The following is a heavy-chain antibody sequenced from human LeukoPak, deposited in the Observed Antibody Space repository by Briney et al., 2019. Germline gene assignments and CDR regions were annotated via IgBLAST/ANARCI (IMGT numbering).Heavy chain of an antibody. V-gene: IGHV3-23*01. CDR1: GFTFSTYA. D-gene: IGHD3-22*01. J-gene: IGHJ4*02. Sequence: GGSLRLSCADSGFTFSTYAMSWVRQAPGKGLEWVSAISGSGGSTYYADSVKGRFTISRDNSKNTLYLQMNSLRAEDTAVYYCAKDTDYYDSSGYFGRWGQGTLVTVSS. CDR3: AKDTDYYDSSGYFGR. CDR2: ISGSGGST.